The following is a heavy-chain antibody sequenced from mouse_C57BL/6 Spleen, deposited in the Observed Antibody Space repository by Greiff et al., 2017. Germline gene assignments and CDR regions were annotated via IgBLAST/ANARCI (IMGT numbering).Heavy chain of an antibody. Sequence: EVQLVESGGGLVKPGGSLKLSCAASGFTFSSYALSWVRQTPEKRLEWVATISDGGSYTYYPENGSGRFTNAGEDAKKNQCLQMSHLKSEDTAKYYCARDDYGSRYYFDYWGQGTTVTVYS. CDR3: ARDDYGSRYYFDY. D-gene: IGHD1-1*01. CDR1: GFTFSSYA. CDR2: ISDGGSYT. V-gene: IGHV5-4*01. J-gene: IGHJ2*01.